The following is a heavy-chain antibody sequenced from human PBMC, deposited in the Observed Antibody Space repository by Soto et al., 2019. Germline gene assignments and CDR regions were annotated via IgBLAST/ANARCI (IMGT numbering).Heavy chain of an antibody. Sequence: QVQLVESGGGLVKPGGSLRLSCAASGFTFSDYYMSWIRQAPGKGLEWVSYISSSSSYTNYADSVKGRFTISSDNAKNSLYLQLNSRRAEDTAVYYRARAPWSGYNFDFWGKGTLVTVAA. J-gene: IGHJ4*02. D-gene: IGHD5-12*01. CDR3: ARAPWSGYNFDF. CDR1: GFTFSDYY. V-gene: IGHV3-11*05. CDR2: ISSSSSYT.